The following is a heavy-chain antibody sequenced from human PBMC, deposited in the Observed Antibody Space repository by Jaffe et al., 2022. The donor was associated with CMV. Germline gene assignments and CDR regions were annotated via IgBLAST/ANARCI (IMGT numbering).Heavy chain of an antibody. J-gene: IGHJ6*02. CDR1: GYNFPGYW. D-gene: IGHD6-19*01. V-gene: IGHV5-51*01. CDR2: IYPGDSDA. CDR3: ARRIREHYSRGWTHQYNYGLDV. Sequence: EVQLVQSGAEVKKPGESLKISCKGSGYNFPGYWIGWVRQMPGKGLEWMGIIYPGDSDARYSPSFEGQVTISADKFINTAYLQWSSLKASDTAIYYCARRIREHYSRGWTHQYNYGLDVWGQGTTVTVSS.